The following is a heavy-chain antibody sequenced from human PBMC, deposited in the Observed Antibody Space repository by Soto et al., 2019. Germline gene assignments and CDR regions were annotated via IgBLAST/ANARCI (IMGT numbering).Heavy chain of an antibody. CDR2: IDPSDSYT. CDR1: GYSFTSYW. CDR3: ARPRGYYYDSSGYKGGAFDI. Sequence: GESLKISCKGSGYSFTSYWISWVRQMPGKGLEWMGRIDPSDSYTNYSPSFQGHVTISADKSISTAYLQWSSLKASDTAMYYCARPRGYYYDSSGYKGGAFDIWGQGTMVTVSS. V-gene: IGHV5-10-1*01. J-gene: IGHJ3*02. D-gene: IGHD3-22*01.